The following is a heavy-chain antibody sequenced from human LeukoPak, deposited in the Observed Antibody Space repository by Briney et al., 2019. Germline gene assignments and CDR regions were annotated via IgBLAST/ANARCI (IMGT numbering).Heavy chain of an antibody. V-gene: IGHV4-34*01. Sequence: SETLSLTCAVYGGSFSGYYWSWIRQPPGKGLEWIGEINHSGSTNYNPSLKSRVTISVDTSKNQFSLKLSSVTAADTAVYYCAREAYCSSTSCYRRDHAFDIWGQGTMVTVSS. J-gene: IGHJ3*02. CDR1: GGSFSGYY. D-gene: IGHD2-2*01. CDR2: INHSGST. CDR3: AREAYCSSTSCYRRDHAFDI.